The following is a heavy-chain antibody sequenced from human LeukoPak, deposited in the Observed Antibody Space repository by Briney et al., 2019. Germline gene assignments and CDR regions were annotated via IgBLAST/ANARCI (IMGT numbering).Heavy chain of an antibody. CDR3: ARQRNMVRGARLFDY. CDR1: GYTFTGYY. J-gene: IGHJ4*02. D-gene: IGHD3-10*01. Sequence: ASVKVSCKASGYTFTGYYMHWVRQAPGQGLEWMGWINPNSGGTNYAQKFQGRVTMTRDTSISTAYMELSRLRSDDTAVYYCARQRNMVRGARLFDYWGQGTLVTVSS. CDR2: INPNSGGT. V-gene: IGHV1-2*02.